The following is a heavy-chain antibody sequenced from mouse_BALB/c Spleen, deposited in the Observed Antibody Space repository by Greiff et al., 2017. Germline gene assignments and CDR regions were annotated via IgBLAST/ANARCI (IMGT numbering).Heavy chain of an antibody. D-gene: IGHD2-1*01. J-gene: IGHJ2*01. V-gene: IGHV1S56*01. Sequence: QVQLQQSGPELVKPGASVRISCKASGYTFTSYYIHWVKQRPGQGLEWIGWIYPGNVNTKYNEKFKGKATLTADKSSSTAYMQLSSLTSEDSAVYFCARFYYGNYDYWGQGTTRTVSS. CDR3: ARFYYGNYDY. CDR2: IYPGNVNT. CDR1: GYTFTSYY.